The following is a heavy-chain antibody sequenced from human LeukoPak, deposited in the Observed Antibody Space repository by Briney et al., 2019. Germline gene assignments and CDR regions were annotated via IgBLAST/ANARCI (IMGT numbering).Heavy chain of an antibody. Sequence: GGSLRLSCAASGFTFSSYSMNWVRQAPGKGLEWVAVISYDGSNKYYADSVKGRFTISRDNSKNTLYLQMNSLRAEDTAVYYCAKDWRGYCSGGSCYDAFDIWGQGTMVTVSS. CDR2: ISYDGSNK. CDR3: AKDWRGYCSGGSCYDAFDI. J-gene: IGHJ3*02. CDR1: GFTFSSYS. V-gene: IGHV3-30*18. D-gene: IGHD2-15*01.